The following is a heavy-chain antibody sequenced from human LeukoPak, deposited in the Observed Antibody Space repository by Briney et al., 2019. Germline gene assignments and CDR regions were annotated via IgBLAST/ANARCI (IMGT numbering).Heavy chain of an antibody. D-gene: IGHD5-12*01. Sequence: ASVKVSCKVSGYTLTELSMHWVRQAPGKGLEWMGGFYPEDGETIYAQKFQGRVTMTEDTSTDTAYMELSSLRSEDTAVYYCATGYSGYDSIDYWGQGTLVTVSS. V-gene: IGHV1-24*01. CDR1: GYTLTELS. CDR2: FYPEDGET. CDR3: ATGYSGYDSIDY. J-gene: IGHJ4*02.